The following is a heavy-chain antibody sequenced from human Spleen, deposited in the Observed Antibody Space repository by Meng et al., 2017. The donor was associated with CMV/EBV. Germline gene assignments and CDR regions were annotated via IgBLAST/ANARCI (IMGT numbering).Heavy chain of an antibody. CDR1: GGSISSYY. D-gene: IGHD2-2*01. CDR3: AREGTFCSGTSCYDEFDM. Sequence: GSLRLSCTVSGGSISSYYWSWIRQPPGKGLEWIGYIYHSGTNYNPSLKSRVTISVDTSKNQFSLKLSSVTAADTAVYYCAREGTFCSGTSCYDEFDMWGQGRVVTVSS. V-gene: IGHV4-59*01. CDR2: IYHSGT. J-gene: IGHJ3*02.